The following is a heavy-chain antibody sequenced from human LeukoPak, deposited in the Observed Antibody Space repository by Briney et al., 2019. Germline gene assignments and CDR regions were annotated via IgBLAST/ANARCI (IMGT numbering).Heavy chain of an antibody. V-gene: IGHV3-33*01. CDR3: ARGGAAAGTRWFDP. CDR1: GFTFSSYG. D-gene: IGHD6-13*01. J-gene: IGHJ5*02. CDR2: IWYDGSNK. Sequence: GGSLRLSCAASGFTFSSYGMHWVRQAPGKGLEWVAVIWYDGSNKYYADSVKGRSTISRDNSKNTLYLQMNSLRAEDTAVYYCARGGAAAGTRWFDPWGQGTLVTVSS.